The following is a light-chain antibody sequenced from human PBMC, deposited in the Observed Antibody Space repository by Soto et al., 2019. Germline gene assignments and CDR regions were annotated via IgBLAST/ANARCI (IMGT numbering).Light chain of an antibody. J-gene: IGKJ5*01. Sequence: EIVLTQSPATLSLSPGDRATLSCRASQSVRNYLAWYQQKPGQAPRLLIYDATRRAAGIPARFSGSGSNTDFTLTINRLEPEDFAAYYCQQRDDWPLTFGQGTRLDIK. V-gene: IGKV3-11*01. CDR1: QSVRNY. CDR2: DAT. CDR3: QQRDDWPLT.